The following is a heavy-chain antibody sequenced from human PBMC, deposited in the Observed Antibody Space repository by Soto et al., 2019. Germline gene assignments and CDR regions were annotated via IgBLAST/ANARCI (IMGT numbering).Heavy chain of an antibody. CDR1: GFIFSSFG. D-gene: IGHD7-27*01. Sequence: GGSLRLSCAASGFIFSSFGMHWVRQAPGKGLEWVAHIWYDGSNTYYADSVKGRFTISRDNSRNTVYLQMNSLSAEDTSVYHCVRDLLGSGGHFDYWGQGTLVTVSS. V-gene: IGHV3-33*01. J-gene: IGHJ4*02. CDR3: VRDLLGSGGHFDY. CDR2: IWYDGSNT.